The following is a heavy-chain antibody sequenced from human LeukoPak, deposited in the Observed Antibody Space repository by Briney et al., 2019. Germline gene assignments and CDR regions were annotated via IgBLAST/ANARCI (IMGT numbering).Heavy chain of an antibody. CDR2: INHSGST. CDR3: ARPRVVRGSYGY. D-gene: IGHD3-10*01. CDR1: GGSFSGYY. Sequence: SETLSLTCAVYGGSFSGYYWSWIRQPPGKGLEWIGVINHSGSTNYNPSLKSRVTISVDTSKNQFSLKLSSVTAADTAVYYCARPRVVRGSYGYWGQGTLVTVSS. V-gene: IGHV4-34*01. J-gene: IGHJ4*02.